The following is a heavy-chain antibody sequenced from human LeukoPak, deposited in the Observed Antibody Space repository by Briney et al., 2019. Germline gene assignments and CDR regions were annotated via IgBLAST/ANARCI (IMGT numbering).Heavy chain of an antibody. CDR1: GGSISSYY. V-gene: IGHV4-59*12. CDR2: IYYSGST. J-gene: IGHJ5*02. CDR3: ARSEVTIFDGIDP. Sequence: SETLSLTCTVSGGSISSYYWSWIRQPSGKGLEWIGYIYYSGSTNYNPSLKSRVTISVDTSKNQFSLKLSSVTAADTAVYYCARSEVTIFDGIDPWGQGTLVTVSS. D-gene: IGHD3-3*01.